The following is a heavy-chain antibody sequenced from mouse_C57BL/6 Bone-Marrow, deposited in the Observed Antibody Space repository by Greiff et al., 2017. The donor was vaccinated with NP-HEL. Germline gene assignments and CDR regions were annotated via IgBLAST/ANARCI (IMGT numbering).Heavy chain of an antibody. Sequence: VKLMESGAELARPGASVKLSCKASGYTFTSYGISWVKQRTGQGLEWIGEIYPRSGNTYYNEKFKGKATLTADKSSSTAYMELRSLTSEDSAVYVCARGDYYGYFDYWGQGTTLTVSS. CDR3: ARGDYYGYFDY. V-gene: IGHV1-81*01. CDR1: GYTFTSYG. D-gene: IGHD1-1*01. CDR2: IYPRSGNT. J-gene: IGHJ2*01.